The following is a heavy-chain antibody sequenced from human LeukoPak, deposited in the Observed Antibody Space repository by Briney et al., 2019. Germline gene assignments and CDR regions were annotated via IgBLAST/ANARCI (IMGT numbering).Heavy chain of an antibody. CDR1: GGSFSGYY. J-gene: IGHJ5*02. V-gene: IGHV4-34*01. Sequence: SETLSLTCAVYGGSFSGYYWSWIRQPPRKGLEWIGEINHSGSTNYNPSLKSRVTISVDTSKNQFSLKLSSVTADDTAVYYCARHYYYGSGSYLPWGQGTLVTVSS. CDR3: ARHYYYGSGSYLP. D-gene: IGHD3-10*01. CDR2: INHSGST.